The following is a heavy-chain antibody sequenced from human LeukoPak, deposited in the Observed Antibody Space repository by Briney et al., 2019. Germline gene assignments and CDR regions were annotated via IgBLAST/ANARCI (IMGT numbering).Heavy chain of an antibody. CDR2: IYTSGST. Sequence: SETLSLACTVSGGSISSYYWSWIRQPAGKGLEWIGRIYTSGSTNYNPSLKSRVTMSVDTSKNQFSLKLSSVTAADTAVYYCARDKIVVVPAALEKNWFDPWGQGTLVTVSS. D-gene: IGHD2-2*01. J-gene: IGHJ5*02. V-gene: IGHV4-4*07. CDR1: GGSISSYY. CDR3: ARDKIVVVPAALEKNWFDP.